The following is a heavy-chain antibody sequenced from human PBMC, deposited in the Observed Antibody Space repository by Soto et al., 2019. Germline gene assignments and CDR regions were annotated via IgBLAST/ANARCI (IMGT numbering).Heavy chain of an antibody. CDR3: AKCGFGVVNNYVAV. D-gene: IGHD3-3*01. Sequence: QVQLVESGGGVVQPGKSLRLSCAASGFTFSTHGMHWVRQAPGKGLEWVAVISNDGSNKYYADSVKGRFTISRDNSKDTLYLQMNSLRAEDTAVYYCAKCGFGVVNNYVAVWGKGTAVTVSS. CDR1: GFTFSTHG. CDR2: ISNDGSNK. V-gene: IGHV3-30*18. J-gene: IGHJ6*03.